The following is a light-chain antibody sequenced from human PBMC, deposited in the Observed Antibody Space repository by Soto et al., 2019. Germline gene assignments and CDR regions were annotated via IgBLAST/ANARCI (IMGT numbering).Light chain of an antibody. V-gene: IGLV2-14*01. CDR2: DVT. CDR3: SSYTSIRTLV. Sequence: SALTQPSSRSGAPGQSITLSCTGNSSYVCGYNYVSWYQQHPGRAPELMIYDVTTRPSGVSSRFSGSKSGNTASLTISGLQAEDEADYYCSSYTSIRTLVFGGGTKVTVL. CDR1: SSYVCGYNY. J-gene: IGLJ2*01.